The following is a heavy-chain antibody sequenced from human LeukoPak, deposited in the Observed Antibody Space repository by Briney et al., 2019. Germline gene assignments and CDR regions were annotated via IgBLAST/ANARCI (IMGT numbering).Heavy chain of an antibody. D-gene: IGHD4-17*01. CDR1: GFTFSAYG. V-gene: IGHV3-7*01. J-gene: IGHJ4*02. CDR2: IKHDGSEK. CDR3: ARGSYGDYSFDY. Sequence: GGSLRLSCVASGFTFSAYGMHWVRQAPGKGLEWVASIKHDGSEKYYVDSVRGRFTISRDNAKNSLYLQMNSLRAEDTAVYYCARGSYGDYSFDYWGQGTLVTVSS.